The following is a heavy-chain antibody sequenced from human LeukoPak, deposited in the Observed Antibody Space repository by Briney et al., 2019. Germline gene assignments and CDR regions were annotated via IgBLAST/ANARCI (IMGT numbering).Heavy chain of an antibody. V-gene: IGHV4-38-2*02. CDR3: ARRGTDYDSSGYYSSHFDY. J-gene: IGHJ4*02. CDR1: GYSISTSYY. D-gene: IGHD3-22*01. CDR2: IYHSGNT. Sequence: PSETLSLTCTVSGYSISTSYYWGWIRQPPGKGLEWIGSIYHSGNTYYNPSLKSRVTISVDTSKNQFSLKLNSVTAADTAVYYCARRGTDYDSSGYYSSHFDYWGQGTLVTVSS.